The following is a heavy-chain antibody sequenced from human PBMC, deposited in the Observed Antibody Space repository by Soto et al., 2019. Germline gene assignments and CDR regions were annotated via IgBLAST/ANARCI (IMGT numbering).Heavy chain of an antibody. D-gene: IGHD5-12*01. Sequence: GVSVNVSFKASGGSFSSYVISWVRQAPGQGLEWMGGIIPIFGTAKYAQKCQGRVTITADESTSTAYMELSSLRSEDTAVYYGVRVWDGYTSYYFDSWGQGPLVTVSS. CDR1: GGSFSSYV. V-gene: IGHV1-69*13. CDR2: IIPIFGTA. CDR3: VRVWDGYTSYYFDS. J-gene: IGHJ4*02.